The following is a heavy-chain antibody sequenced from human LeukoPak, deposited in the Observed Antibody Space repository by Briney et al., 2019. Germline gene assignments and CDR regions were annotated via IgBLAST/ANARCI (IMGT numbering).Heavy chain of an antibody. CDR2: ISGSCGST. CDR1: GFTFSSYA. CDR3: AKAYSSGWSFDY. Sequence: GGSLRLSCAASGFTFSSYAMSWVRQAPGKGLEWVSAISGSCGSTYYADSVKGRFTISRDNSKNTLYLQMNSLRAEDTAVYYCAKAYSSGWSFDYWGQGTLVTVSS. V-gene: IGHV3-23*01. J-gene: IGHJ4*02. D-gene: IGHD6-19*01.